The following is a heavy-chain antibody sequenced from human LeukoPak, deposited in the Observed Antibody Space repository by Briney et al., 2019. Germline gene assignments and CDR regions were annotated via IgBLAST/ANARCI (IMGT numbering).Heavy chain of an antibody. CDR1: GYTFTSYG. Sequence: ASVKVSCKASGYTFTSYGISWVRQAPGQGLEWMGWISAYNGNTNYAQKLQGRVTMTTDTSTSTAYMELRSLRSDDTAVYYCARDRPSSSWYTSDPWGQGTLVTVSS. D-gene: IGHD6-13*01. CDR3: ARDRPSSSWYTSDP. J-gene: IGHJ5*02. V-gene: IGHV1-18*01. CDR2: ISAYNGNT.